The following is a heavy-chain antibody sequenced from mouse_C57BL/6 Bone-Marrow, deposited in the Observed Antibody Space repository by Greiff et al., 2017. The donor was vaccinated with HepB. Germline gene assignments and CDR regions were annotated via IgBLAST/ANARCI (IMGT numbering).Heavy chain of an antibody. V-gene: IGHV5-17*01. CDR1: GFTFRDYG. J-gene: IGHJ2*01. CDR3: ARGDYFDY. Sequence: EVQRVESGGGLVKPGGSLKLSCAASGFTFRDYGMHWVRQAPEKGLEWVAYISSGRSTSDNADTVKGRFTISRDNAKNTLFLQMTSLRSEDTAMYYCARGDYFDYWGQGTTLTVSS. D-gene: IGHD2-13*01. CDR2: ISSGRSTS.